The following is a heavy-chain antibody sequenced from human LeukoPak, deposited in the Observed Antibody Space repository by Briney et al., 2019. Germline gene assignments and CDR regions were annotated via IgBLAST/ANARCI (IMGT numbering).Heavy chain of an antibody. V-gene: IGHV3-23*01. CDR2: ISGSGGST. Sequence: GGSLRPSCAASGFTFSSHAMSWVRQAPGKGLEWVSAISGSGGSTYYADSVKGRFTISRDNSKYTLYLQMNSLRAEDTAVYYCAKALWFGELFIDYWGQGTLVTVSS. CDR3: AKALWFGELFIDY. CDR1: GFTFSSHA. D-gene: IGHD3-10*01. J-gene: IGHJ4*02.